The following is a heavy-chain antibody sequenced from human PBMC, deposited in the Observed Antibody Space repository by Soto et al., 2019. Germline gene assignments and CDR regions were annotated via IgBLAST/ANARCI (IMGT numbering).Heavy chain of an antibody. D-gene: IGHD3-9*01. V-gene: IGHV4-31*03. CDR3: AREQFTYYDILTGPRPENYYGMDV. Sequence: SETLSLTCTVSGGSISSGGYYWGWIRQHPGKGLEWIGYIYYSGSTYYNPSLKSRVTISVDTSKNQFSLKLSSVTAADTAVYYCAREQFTYYDILTGPRPENYYGMDVWGQGTTVTVSS. CDR1: GGSISSGGYY. CDR2: IYYSGST. J-gene: IGHJ6*02.